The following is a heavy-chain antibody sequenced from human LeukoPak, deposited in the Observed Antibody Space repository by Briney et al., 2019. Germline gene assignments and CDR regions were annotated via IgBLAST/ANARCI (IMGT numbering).Heavy chain of an antibody. V-gene: IGHV3-7*01. CDR3: ARSAGSSGWYEGYYFDY. J-gene: IGHJ4*02. CDR1: GFTFSRYW. Sequence: PGGSLRLSCAASGFTFSRYWMSWVRQAPGKGLEWVANIKQDGSEKYYVDSVKGRFTISRDNAKISLYLQMNSLRAEDTAIYYCARSAGSSGWYEGYYFDYWGRGTLVTVSS. CDR2: IKQDGSEK. D-gene: IGHD6-13*01.